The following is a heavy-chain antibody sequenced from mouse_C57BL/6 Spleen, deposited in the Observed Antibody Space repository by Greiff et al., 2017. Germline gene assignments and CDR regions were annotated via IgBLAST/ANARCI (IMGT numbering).Heavy chain of an antibody. CDR1: GYTFTSYG. Sequence: QVQLKESGAELARPGASVKLSCKASGYTFTSYGISWVKQRTGQGLEWIGEIYPRSGNTYYNEKFKGKATLTADKSSSTAYMELRSLTSEDSAVYFCARSRDGNYCFAYWGQGTLVTVSA. CDR3: ARSRDGNYCFAY. V-gene: IGHV1-81*01. J-gene: IGHJ3*01. CDR2: IYPRSGNT. D-gene: IGHD2-1*01.